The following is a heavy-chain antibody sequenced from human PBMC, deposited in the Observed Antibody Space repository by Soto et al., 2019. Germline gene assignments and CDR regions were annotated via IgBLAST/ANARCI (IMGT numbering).Heavy chain of an antibody. CDR1: GFTFSDYA. V-gene: IGHV3-23*01. CDR2: IYGNGAGI. J-gene: IGHJ4*02. CDR3: VKDVIYGDGFWLMDH. D-gene: IGHD4-17*01. Sequence: GGCLRLSCAASGFTFSDYAMTWVRQAPGKGLESVSGIYGNGAGIQYADSVRGRFTISRDNSKKTLYLQMNSLRAEDTAVYYSVKDVIYGDGFWLMDHWGQGTLVTVSS.